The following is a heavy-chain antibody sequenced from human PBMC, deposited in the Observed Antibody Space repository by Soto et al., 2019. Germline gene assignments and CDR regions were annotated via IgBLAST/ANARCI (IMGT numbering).Heavy chain of an antibody. CDR3: ATPYYYDSSGPPSF. J-gene: IGHJ1*01. D-gene: IGHD3-22*01. Sequence: GGSLRLSCAASGFPFSSYGMHWVRQTPGKGLEWVALIWHDGSNKNYADSVKGRFTISKDNSKNTLYLQMNSLRAEDTAIYYCATPYYYDSSGPPSFWGQGTLVTVSS. V-gene: IGHV3-33*01. CDR2: IWHDGSNK. CDR1: GFPFSSYG.